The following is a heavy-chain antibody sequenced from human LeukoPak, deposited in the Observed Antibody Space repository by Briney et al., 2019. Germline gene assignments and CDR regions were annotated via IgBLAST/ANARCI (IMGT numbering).Heavy chain of an antibody. CDR2: IYYSGTT. J-gene: IGHJ5*02. Sequence: SETLSLTCTVSGGSISSSPYYWGWIRQPPGKGLEWIGSIYYSGTTHYSPSLESRVTISVDTSKNQFSPKLASVTAADTAIYYCAKGAGGFSYYNWFDPWGQGTLVTVSS. D-gene: IGHD5-18*01. CDR1: GGSISSSPYY. CDR3: AKGAGGFSYYNWFDP. V-gene: IGHV4-39*07.